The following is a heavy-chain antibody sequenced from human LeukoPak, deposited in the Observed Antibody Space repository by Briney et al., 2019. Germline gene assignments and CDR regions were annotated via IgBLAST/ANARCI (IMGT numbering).Heavy chain of an antibody. J-gene: IGHJ4*02. V-gene: IGHV3-7*01. Sequence: PGGSLRLSCAASGFTFSSYWMSWVRQAPGKGLEWVANIKQDGSEKYYVDSVKGRFTISRDNAKNSLYQQMNSLRAEDTAVYYCARVRGGYCSSTSCSHGMDYWGQGTLVTVSS. CDR3: ARVRGGYCSSTSCSHGMDY. CDR2: IKQDGSEK. D-gene: IGHD2-2*01. CDR1: GFTFSSYW.